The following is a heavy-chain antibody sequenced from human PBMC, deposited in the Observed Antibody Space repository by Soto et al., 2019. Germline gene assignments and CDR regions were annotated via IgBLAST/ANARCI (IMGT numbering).Heavy chain of an antibody. D-gene: IGHD6-19*01. CDR3: ARHAYRSGWADH. J-gene: IGHJ4*02. V-gene: IGHV4-39*01. CDR1: GGSISSSSYY. Sequence: SETLSLTCTVSGGSISSSSYYWGWIRQPPGKGLEWIGTIYYSGSTYYNPSLKSRVTISVDTSKNQFSLKLSSVTAADTAVYYCARHAYRSGWADHWGQGTLVTVSS. CDR2: IYYSGST.